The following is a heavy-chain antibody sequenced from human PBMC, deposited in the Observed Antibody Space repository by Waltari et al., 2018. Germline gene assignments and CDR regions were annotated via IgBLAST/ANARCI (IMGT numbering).Heavy chain of an antibody. V-gene: IGHV1-8*02. Sequence: QVQLVQSGAEVKKPGASVKVSCKASGYTFTSYDINWVRQATGQGLEWMGWMNPNSGNTGYAQKFQGRVTMTRNTSISTAYMELSSLRSEDTAVYYCARGPSCRGGSCGFYFDYWGQGTLVTVSS. CDR2: MNPNSGNT. J-gene: IGHJ4*02. CDR3: ARGPSCRGGSCGFYFDY. CDR1: GYTFTSYD. D-gene: IGHD2-15*01.